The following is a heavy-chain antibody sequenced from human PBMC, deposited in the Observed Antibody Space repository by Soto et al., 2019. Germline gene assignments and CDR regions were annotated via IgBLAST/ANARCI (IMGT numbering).Heavy chain of an antibody. CDR3: ARLAPRRDGGGDCTGGAFDI. CDR2: IYHSGST. D-gene: IGHD2-21*02. CDR1: GGSISSAGYS. V-gene: IGHV4-30-2*01. J-gene: IGHJ3*02. Sequence: TLSLTCAVSGGSISSAGYSWSWIRQPPGKGLEWIGYIYHSGSTYYNPSLKSRVTISVDRSKNQFSLKLSSVTAADTAVYYCARLAPRRDGGGDCTGGAFDIWGQGTMVTV.